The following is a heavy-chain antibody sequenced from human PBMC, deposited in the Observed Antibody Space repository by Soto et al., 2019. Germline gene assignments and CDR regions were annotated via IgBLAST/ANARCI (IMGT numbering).Heavy chain of an antibody. V-gene: IGHV4-59*01. Sequence: SENLSLTYTVSGGSISSYYWSWIRQPPGKGLEWIGYIYYSGSTNYNPSLKSRVTISVDTSKNQFSLKLSSVTAADTAVYYCARAGNDFWSGYFPYGMDVWGQGTTVT. CDR3: ARAGNDFWSGYFPYGMDV. CDR1: GGSISSYY. D-gene: IGHD3-3*01. CDR2: IYYSGST. J-gene: IGHJ6*02.